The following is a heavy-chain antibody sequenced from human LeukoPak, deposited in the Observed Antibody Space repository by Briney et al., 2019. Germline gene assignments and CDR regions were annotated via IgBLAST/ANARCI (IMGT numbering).Heavy chain of an antibody. J-gene: IGHJ5*02. CDR1: GFTFSSCA. Sequence: GGSLRLSCAASGFTFSSCAMSWVRQAPGKGLEWVANMDADGSVRNYAVSVKGRFTISRDNAKNSLYLQMDSLRAEDTAVYYCTVDGGYNRFDPWGQGTLVTVPS. CDR3: TVDGGYNRFDP. D-gene: IGHD3-16*01. V-gene: IGHV3-7*04. CDR2: MDADGSVR.